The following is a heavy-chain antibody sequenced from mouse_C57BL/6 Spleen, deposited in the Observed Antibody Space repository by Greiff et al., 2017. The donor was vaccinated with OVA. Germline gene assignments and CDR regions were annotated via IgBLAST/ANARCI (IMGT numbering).Heavy chain of an antibody. CDR2: IYPGSGNT. CDR1: GYSFTSYY. CDR3: ARQYTLYAMDY. V-gene: IGHV1-66*01. Sequence: QVQLQQSGPELVKPGASVKISCKASGYSFTSYYIHWVKQRPGQGLEWIGWIYPGSGNTKYNEKFKGKATLTADTSSSTAYMQLSSLTSEDYAVYYCARQYTLYAMDYWGQGTSVTVSA. D-gene: IGHD2-10*02. J-gene: IGHJ4*01.